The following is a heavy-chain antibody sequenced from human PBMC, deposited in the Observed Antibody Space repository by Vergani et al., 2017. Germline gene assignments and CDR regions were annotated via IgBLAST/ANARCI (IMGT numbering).Heavy chain of an antibody. J-gene: IGHJ4*02. CDR2: IYWNDDK. D-gene: IGHD3-3*01. V-gene: IGHV2-5*01. CDR3: AHHYYDFWSGYYTAYFDY. CDR1: GFSLTTGGEG. Sequence: QITLRESGPTLVKPTQTLTLTCTFSGFSLTTGGEGVGWIRQPPGRALEWLALIYWNDDKRYSPSLKSRLTITKDTSKNQVVLTMTNMDPVDTATYYCAHHYYDFWSGYYTAYFDYWGQGTLVTVSS.